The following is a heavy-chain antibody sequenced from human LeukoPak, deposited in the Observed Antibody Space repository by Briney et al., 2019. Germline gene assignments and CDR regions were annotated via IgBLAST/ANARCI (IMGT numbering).Heavy chain of an antibody. D-gene: IGHD5-12*01. CDR2: ISDTGTA. J-gene: IGHJ4*02. CDR1: GGSISSYY. V-gene: IGHV4-59*01. CDR3: ARGARLRLFDY. Sequence: SETLSLTCTVSGGSISSYYWSWIRQPPGKGLEWIAYISDTGTANYNPSLKSRVTISVDSSKNQFSLKVRSVTAADTAVYYCARGARLRLFDYWGPGTLLSVSS.